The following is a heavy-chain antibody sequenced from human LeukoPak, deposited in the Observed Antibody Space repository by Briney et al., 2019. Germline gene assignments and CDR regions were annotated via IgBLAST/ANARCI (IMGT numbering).Heavy chain of an antibody. D-gene: IGHD5-18*01. J-gene: IGHJ6*03. V-gene: IGHV4-4*07. CDR3: AGENGSGDTYGYEHYYYYIDG. CDR1: GGSIGDAY. CDR2: IHSGGTT. Sequence: SETLSLTCTVSGGSIGDAYFTWIRQPAGKGLEWVGRIHSGGTTNYNPSLMSRVTLSIDTSKKQISLRLTSMTAADTALYYCAGENGSGDTYGYEHYYYYIDGGGKGTTVTVSS.